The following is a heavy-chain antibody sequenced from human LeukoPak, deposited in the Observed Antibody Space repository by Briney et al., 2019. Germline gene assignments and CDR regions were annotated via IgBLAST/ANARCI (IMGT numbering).Heavy chain of an antibody. Sequence: SETLSLTCTVSGGSISSGSYYWSWIRQPAGKGLEWIGRIYTSGSTNYNPSLKSRVTISVDTSKNQFSLKLSSVTAADTAVYYCARGFRPRDSGYDYWGQGTLVTVSS. D-gene: IGHD5-12*01. CDR3: ARGFRPRDSGYDY. CDR1: GGSISSGSYY. J-gene: IGHJ4*02. V-gene: IGHV4-61*02. CDR2: IYTSGST.